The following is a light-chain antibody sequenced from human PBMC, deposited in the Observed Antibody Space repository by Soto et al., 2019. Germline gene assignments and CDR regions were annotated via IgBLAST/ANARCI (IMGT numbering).Light chain of an antibody. J-gene: IGLJ2*01. V-gene: IGLV2-14*01. CDR2: DVS. CDR3: SSYTSSSTPVV. CDR1: SSAVGGYNY. Sequence: QSALTQPASVSGSPGQSLPISCTGTSSAVGGYNYVSRYQQHPGKAPKLMIYDVSNRPSGVSNRFSGSASGNTASLTISGLQAEDEAEYYCSSYTSSSTPVVFGGGTKLTVL.